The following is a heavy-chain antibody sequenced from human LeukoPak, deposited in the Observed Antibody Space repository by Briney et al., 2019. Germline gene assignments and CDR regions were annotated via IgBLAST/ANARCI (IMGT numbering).Heavy chain of an antibody. CDR1: GDSISSGGYY. CDR3: ARGDTVGGGSCYFDY. Sequence: SQTLSLSCTVSGDSISSGGYYWSWIRQHPGKGLEWIGYIYYSGSTYYNPSLKSRVTISLDTSENQLSLQLSSVTAADTAVYYCARGDTVGGGSCYFDYWGQGTLVTVSS. CDR2: IYYSGST. J-gene: IGHJ4*02. V-gene: IGHV4-31*03. D-gene: IGHD2-15*01.